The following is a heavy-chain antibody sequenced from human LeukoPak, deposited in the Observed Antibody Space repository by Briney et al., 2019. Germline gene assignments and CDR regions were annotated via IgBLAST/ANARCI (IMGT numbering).Heavy chain of an antibody. CDR3: AGTVNYGSDYFDY. V-gene: IGHV4-4*07. Sequence: SETLSLTCSVSGYSISGSYWSWIRQPAGKGLEWIGRIYTSGSTNYNPSLKSRVTMSVDTSKNQFSLKLSSVTAADTAVYYCAGTVNYGSDYFDYWGQGTLVTVSS. D-gene: IGHD3-10*01. CDR1: GYSISGSY. J-gene: IGHJ4*02. CDR2: IYTSGST.